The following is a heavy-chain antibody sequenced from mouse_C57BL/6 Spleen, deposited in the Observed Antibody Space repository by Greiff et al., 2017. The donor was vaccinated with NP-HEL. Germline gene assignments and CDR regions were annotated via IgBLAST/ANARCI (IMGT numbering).Heavy chain of an antibody. Sequence: EVQLQQSGPELVKPGASVKMSCKASGYTFTDYNMHWVKQSHGKSLEWIGYINPNNGGTSYNQKFKGKATLTVNKSSSTAYMELRSLTSEESAVYYCARAFYYYGTYYYAMDYWGQGTSVTVSS. D-gene: IGHD1-1*01. J-gene: IGHJ4*01. CDR2: INPNNGGT. CDR1: GYTFTDYN. CDR3: ARAFYYYGTYYYAMDY. V-gene: IGHV1-22*01.